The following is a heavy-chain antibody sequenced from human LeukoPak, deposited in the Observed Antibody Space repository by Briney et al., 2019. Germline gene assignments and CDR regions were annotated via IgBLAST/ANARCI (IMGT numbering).Heavy chain of an antibody. D-gene: IGHD3-22*01. CDR3: ARDLIHRSGEANY. Sequence: GGTLRLSCAPAGFTFSDFYMSWIREAPGKGLEWISYISSSGSSPNYADSVKGRFTISRDYAKNSLYLQMNSLRVEDTAVYYCARDLIHRSGEANYWGRGTLVTVSS. J-gene: IGHJ4*02. CDR2: ISSSGSSP. CDR1: GFTFSDFY. V-gene: IGHV3-11*05.